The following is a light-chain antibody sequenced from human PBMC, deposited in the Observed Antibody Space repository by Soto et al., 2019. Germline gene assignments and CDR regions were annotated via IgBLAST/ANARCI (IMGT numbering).Light chain of an antibody. CDR3: MQALEAPLT. Sequence: DIVVTQSPLSLPVTPGEPASISCRSSQSLLHSNGYNYLDWYLQKPGQSPQLLIYLGSNRASGVTDSFSGSGSGTDFTLRISRVEAEDVGLYYCMQALEAPLTFGQGTKVEI. J-gene: IGKJ1*01. CDR2: LGS. CDR1: QSLLHSNGYNY. V-gene: IGKV2-28*01.